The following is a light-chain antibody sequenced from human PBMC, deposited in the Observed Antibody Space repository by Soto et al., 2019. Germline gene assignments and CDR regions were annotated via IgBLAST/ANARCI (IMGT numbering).Light chain of an antibody. CDR2: GAS. J-gene: IGKJ4*01. Sequence: EIVLTQSPGTLSLSPGERATLSCRASQSVSSGYLAWYQQKPGQAPRLLIYGASSRATGIPDRFSGSGSGTDFPLTISRLEPEEFAVYYCQQYGSSPPVTFGGGTKVEIK. CDR3: QQYGSSPPVT. V-gene: IGKV3-20*01. CDR1: QSVSSGY.